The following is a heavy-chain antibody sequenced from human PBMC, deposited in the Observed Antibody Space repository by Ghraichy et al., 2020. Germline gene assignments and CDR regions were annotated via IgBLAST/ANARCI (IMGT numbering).Heavy chain of an antibody. CDR2: INYSGTGT. CDR1: GFTFSSNA. Sequence: SCSVSGFTFSSNAMTWVRRAPGKGLEWVSTINYSGTGTYYADSVKGRFTISRDNPSNTLYLQLNSLRAEDTAIYYCAKCNNNNCRFGFDPWGQGTLVTGSS. V-gene: IGHV3-23*01. D-gene: IGHD2/OR15-2a*01. J-gene: IGHJ5*02. CDR3: AKCNNNNCRFGFDP.